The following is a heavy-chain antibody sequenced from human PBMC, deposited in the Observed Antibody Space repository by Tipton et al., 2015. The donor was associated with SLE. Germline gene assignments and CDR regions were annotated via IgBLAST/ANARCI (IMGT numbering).Heavy chain of an antibody. CDR3: ARSPSLAIFGVVFDY. D-gene: IGHD3-3*01. Sequence: TLSLTCAVYGGSFSGYYWGWIRQPAGKGLEWIGRIYTSGSTNYNPSLKSRVTMSVDTSKNQFSLKLSSVTAADTAVYYCARSPSLAIFGVVFDYWGQGTLVTVSS. CDR1: GGSFSGYY. V-gene: IGHV4-59*10. CDR2: IYTSGST. J-gene: IGHJ4*02.